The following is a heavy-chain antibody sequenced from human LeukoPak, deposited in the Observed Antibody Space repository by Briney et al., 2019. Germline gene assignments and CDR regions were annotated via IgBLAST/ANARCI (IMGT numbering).Heavy chain of an antibody. CDR2: MNPNSGNT. D-gene: IGHD6-13*01. V-gene: IGHV1-8*02. CDR1: GYTFTGYY. J-gene: IGHJ4*02. Sequence: GASVKVSCKASGYTFTGYYMHWVRQAPGQGLEWMGWMNPNSGNTGYAQKFQGRVTMTRDMSTSTVYMELSSLRSEDTAVYYCARDLAARYSSSWYPWYWGQGTLVTVSS. CDR3: ARDLAARYSSSWYPWY.